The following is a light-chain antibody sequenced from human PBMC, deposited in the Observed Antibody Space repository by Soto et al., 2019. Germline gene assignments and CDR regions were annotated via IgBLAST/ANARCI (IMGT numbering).Light chain of an antibody. CDR1: SSNIGAGYD. J-gene: IGLJ1*01. V-gene: IGLV1-40*01. CDR3: QSYDSSLRV. CDR2: GNS. Sequence: VLTQPPSVAGAPGQRVTISCTGGSSNIGAGYDVHWYQQLPGTAPKLLIYGNSNRPSGVPDRFSGSKSGTSASLAITGLQAEDEADYYCQSYDSSLRVFGTGTKVTVL.